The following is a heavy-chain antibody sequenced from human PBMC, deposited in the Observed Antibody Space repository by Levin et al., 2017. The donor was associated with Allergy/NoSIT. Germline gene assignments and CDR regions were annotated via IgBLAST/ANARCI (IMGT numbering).Heavy chain of an antibody. CDR1: GFTFSSYG. D-gene: IGHD6-19*01. V-gene: IGHV3-30*18. Sequence: GGSLRLSCAASGFTFSSYGMHWVRQAPGKGLEWVAVISYDGSNKYYADSVKGRFTISRDNSKNTLYLQMNSLRAEDTAVYYCAKDPPSVLKRYSSGWYPVDYWGQGTLVTVAA. CDR3: AKDPPSVLKRYSSGWYPVDY. CDR2: ISYDGSNK. J-gene: IGHJ4*02.